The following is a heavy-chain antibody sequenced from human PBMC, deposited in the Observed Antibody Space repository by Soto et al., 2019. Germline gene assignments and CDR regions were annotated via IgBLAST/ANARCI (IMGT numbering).Heavy chain of an antibody. J-gene: IGHJ3*02. CDR3: ARDGQYYYDTEYAFDI. V-gene: IGHV4-31*03. CDR1: GGSISSGGYY. D-gene: IGHD3-22*01. CDR2: IYYSGST. Sequence: QVQLQESGPGLVKPSQTLSLTCTVSGGSISSGGYYWSWIRQHPGKGLEWIGYIYYSGSTYYNPSLKSRVTISVDTSKNQFSLKLSSVTAADTAVYYCARDGQYYYDTEYAFDIWGQGTMVTVSS.